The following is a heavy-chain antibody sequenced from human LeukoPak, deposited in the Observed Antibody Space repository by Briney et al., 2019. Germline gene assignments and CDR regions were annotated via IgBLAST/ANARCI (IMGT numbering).Heavy chain of an antibody. J-gene: IGHJ4*02. D-gene: IGHD4-17*01. V-gene: IGHV3-21*04. CDR3: AKGYGDYALGY. CDR2: ISSSSSYI. Sequence: GGSLRLSCAASGFTFSSYSMNWVRQAPGKGLEWVSSISSSSSYIYYADSVKGRFTISRDNAKNSLYLQMNSLRAEDTALYYCAKGYGDYALGYWGQGTLVTVSS. CDR1: GFTFSSYS.